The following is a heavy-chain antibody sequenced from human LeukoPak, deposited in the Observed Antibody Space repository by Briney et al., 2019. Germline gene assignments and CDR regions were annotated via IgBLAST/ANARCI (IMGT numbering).Heavy chain of an antibody. D-gene: IGHD3-22*01. CDR1: GFIFNNYG. CDR2: ISNDGGGT. CDR3: AKGSSGYFFDL. V-gene: IGHV3-23*01. J-gene: IGHJ4*02. Sequence: GGSLRLSCAASGFIFNNYGLVWLRQAPGKGLEWVSAISNDGGGTTYADFVKGRFSVSRDNSKNTLFLQINSLRAEDTALYYCAKGSSGYFFDLWGQGTLVTVSS.